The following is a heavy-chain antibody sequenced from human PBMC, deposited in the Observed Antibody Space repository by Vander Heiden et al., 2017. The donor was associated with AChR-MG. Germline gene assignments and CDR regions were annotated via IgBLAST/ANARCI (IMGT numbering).Heavy chain of an antibody. D-gene: IGHD1-1*01. CDR3: TRGNYYFDY. J-gene: IGHJ4*02. V-gene: IGHV2-5*02. Sequence: QITLKESGPTLVKPTQTLTLTCTFSGFSLTPRGVAVGWIRQPPGKALEWLAIIYWDDDKRYSPSLQSRLTITKDTSKNQVVLTMTNMDPVDTATYFCTRGNYYFDYWGQGTLVTVSS. CDR2: IYWDDDK. CDR1: GFSLTPRGVA.